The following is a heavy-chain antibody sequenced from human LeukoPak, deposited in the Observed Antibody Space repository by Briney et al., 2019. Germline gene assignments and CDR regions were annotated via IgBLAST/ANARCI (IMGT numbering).Heavy chain of an antibody. Sequence: GGSLRLSCAASEFTFNNNGMHWVRRAPGKGLEWVAYIRYDGSNKYYADSVKGRFTISRDNSKNTLFLQMNSLRAEDTAVYHCAKDMRYGSQNYIDYWGQGTLVTVSS. CDR3: AKDMRYGSQNYIDY. CDR1: EFTFNNNG. J-gene: IGHJ4*02. D-gene: IGHD2-15*01. V-gene: IGHV3-30*02. CDR2: IRYDGSNK.